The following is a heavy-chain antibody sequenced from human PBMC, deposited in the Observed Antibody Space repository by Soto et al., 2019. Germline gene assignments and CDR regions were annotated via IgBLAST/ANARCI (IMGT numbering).Heavy chain of an antibody. V-gene: IGHV3-23*01. Sequence: EVQLLESGGGLVQPGGSLRLSCAASGFTFSSYAMSWVRQAPGKGLEWVSAISGSGGSTYYADSVKGRFTISRDNSKNPLYLQRNSLRAEDTAVYYCAKTLMSTDYSDTFYYWGQGTLVTVSS. D-gene: IGHD4-4*01. CDR2: ISGSGGST. J-gene: IGHJ4*02. CDR1: GFTFSSYA. CDR3: AKTLMSTDYSDTFYY.